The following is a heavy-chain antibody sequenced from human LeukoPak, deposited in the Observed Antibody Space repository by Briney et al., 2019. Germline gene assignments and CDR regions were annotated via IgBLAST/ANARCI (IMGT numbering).Heavy chain of an antibody. J-gene: IGHJ4*02. CDR1: DYTFTIYG. V-gene: IGHV1-18*01. CDR3: ARSSSVTIPGYYFDY. D-gene: IGHD2-21*01. CDR2: ISAYNGNT. Sequence: ASVKVSCKASDYTFTIYGISWVRQAPGQGLEWIGWISAYNGNTIYAPNRQGRVTMTTDTSTSTAYMELRSLRSHDTAVYYCARSSSVTIPGYYFDYWGQGTLVTVSS.